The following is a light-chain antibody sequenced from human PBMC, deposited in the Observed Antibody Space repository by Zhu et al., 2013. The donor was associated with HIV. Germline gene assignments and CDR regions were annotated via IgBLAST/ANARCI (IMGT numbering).Light chain of an antibody. J-gene: IGKJ5*01. CDR2: DAS. CDR3: QQYNNYWT. CDR1: QSITNW. V-gene: IGKV1-5*01. Sequence: DIQMTQSPSTLSASVGDRVTITCRASQSITNWLAWYQQRPGKAPKLLIYDASSLQSGVSSRFSGSGSGTVFTLTISSLQPDDFATYYCQQYNNYWTFGQ.